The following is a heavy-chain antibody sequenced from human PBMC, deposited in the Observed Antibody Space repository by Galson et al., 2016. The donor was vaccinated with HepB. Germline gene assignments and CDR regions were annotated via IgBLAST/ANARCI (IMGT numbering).Heavy chain of an antibody. CDR3: ATGEGGSGWLQFFDY. V-gene: IGHV3-23*01. J-gene: IGHJ4*02. CDR2: ISGCGGVT. D-gene: IGHD6-19*01. Sequence: SLRLSCAASGFTFTFSSYAMTWVCQAPGKGLEWVSAISGCGGVTNYGGSVKGRFTISRDNSKNTLYLQMKNVRAEDTAVYYCATGEGGSGWLQFFDYWGQGALVTVSS. CDR1: GFTFTFSSYA.